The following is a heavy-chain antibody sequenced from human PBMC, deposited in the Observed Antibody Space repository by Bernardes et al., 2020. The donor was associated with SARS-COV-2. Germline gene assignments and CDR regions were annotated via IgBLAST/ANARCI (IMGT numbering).Heavy chain of an antibody. V-gene: IGHV3-9*01. Sequence: GGSLRLSCAASGFTFDDFAMHWVRQAPGKGLEWVSGISLNSGSIGYAASVKGRFTISRDNAKNSLYLQMNSLRPDDTALYYCTKDYETGELGIAVEGYCGHWGQGTLVTVSS. CDR3: TKDYETGELGIAVEGYCGH. D-gene: IGHD6-19*01. CDR1: GFTFDDFA. J-gene: IGHJ4*02. CDR2: ISLNSGSI.